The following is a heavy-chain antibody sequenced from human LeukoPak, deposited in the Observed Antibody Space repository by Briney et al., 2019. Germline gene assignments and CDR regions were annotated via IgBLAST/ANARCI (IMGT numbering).Heavy chain of an antibody. CDR1: GGSISSSSYY. D-gene: IGHD1-26*01. Sequence: TSETLSLTCTVSGGSISSSSYYWGWIRQPPGKGLEWIGGIYYSGSTYYNPSVKSRVTISVDTSKHQFSLKLSSVTAADTAVYYCASRGAGKLYDYWGQGTLVTVSS. V-gene: IGHV4-39*01. J-gene: IGHJ4*02. CDR2: IYYSGST. CDR3: ASRGAGKLYDY.